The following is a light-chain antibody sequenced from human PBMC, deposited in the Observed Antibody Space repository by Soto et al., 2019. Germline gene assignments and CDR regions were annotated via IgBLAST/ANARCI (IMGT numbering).Light chain of an antibody. J-gene: IGLJ2*01. CDR2: EVI. CDR3: TSFTSSSILV. V-gene: IGLV2-18*02. Sequence: QSALTQPPSVSGSPGQSVTISCTGTSSDVGSYNRVSWYQQPPGTAPKLMIYEVINRPSGVPDRFSGSKSGNTASLTISGLQAEDEADYYCTSFTSSSILVFGGGTKLTVL. CDR1: SSDVGSYNR.